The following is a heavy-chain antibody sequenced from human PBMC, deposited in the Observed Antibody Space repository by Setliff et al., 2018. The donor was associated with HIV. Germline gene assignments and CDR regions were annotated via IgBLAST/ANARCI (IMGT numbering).Heavy chain of an antibody. J-gene: IGHJ4*02. CDR1: GFTFSGYA. V-gene: IGHV3-23*01. CDR2: ISGSGDGT. CDR3: ARSRPYNSALDY. D-gene: IGHD6-25*01. Sequence: GGSLRLSCAASGFTFSGYAMSWVRQAPGKGLEWVSVISGSGDGTIYADSVKGRFTLSRDNSKNTVYLQVGSLRPDDTAMYYCARSRPYNSALDYWGQGTLVTVS.